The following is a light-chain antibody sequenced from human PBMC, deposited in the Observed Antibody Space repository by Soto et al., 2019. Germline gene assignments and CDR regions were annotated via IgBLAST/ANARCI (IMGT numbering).Light chain of an antibody. Sequence: QAVVTQEPSFSVSPGATVTLTCGLSSGSVSTNNHPSWYQQTPGQAPRTLIYSTYTRSSGVPDRFSASILGNKAALTITGAQADDESDYYCVLYMGSGIWVFGGGTKVTVL. CDR3: VLYMGSGIWV. J-gene: IGLJ3*02. CDR1: SGSVSTNNH. CDR2: STY. V-gene: IGLV8-61*01.